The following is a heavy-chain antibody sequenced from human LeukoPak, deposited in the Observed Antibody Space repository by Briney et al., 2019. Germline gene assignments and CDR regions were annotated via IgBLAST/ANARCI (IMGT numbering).Heavy chain of an antibody. CDR2: IYHSGTT. CDR1: GGSISSYY. Sequence: SETLSLTCTVSGGSISSYYWSWIRQPPGKGLEWIGSIYHSGTTYYHPSLESRVTISIDTSKNQFSLNLNSVTAADTAVYYCARQGYSYGYVVNYWGQGTLVTVSS. CDR3: ARQGYSYGYVVNY. V-gene: IGHV4-59*08. D-gene: IGHD5-18*01. J-gene: IGHJ4*02.